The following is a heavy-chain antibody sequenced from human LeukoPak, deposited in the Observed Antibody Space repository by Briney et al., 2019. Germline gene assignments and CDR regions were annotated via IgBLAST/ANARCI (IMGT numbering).Heavy chain of an antibody. Sequence: ASVTVSCKASGYTFTSYYMHWVRQAPGQGLEWMGVINPTGGSTNYAQKFQGRVTITSDTATSTVYMELTSLISEDTAMYFCARTHDYVSSGLDYWGQGTLVTVSS. J-gene: IGHJ4*02. CDR2: INPTGGST. CDR1: GYTFTSYY. V-gene: IGHV1-46*01. CDR3: ARTHDYVSSGLDY. D-gene: IGHD3-22*01.